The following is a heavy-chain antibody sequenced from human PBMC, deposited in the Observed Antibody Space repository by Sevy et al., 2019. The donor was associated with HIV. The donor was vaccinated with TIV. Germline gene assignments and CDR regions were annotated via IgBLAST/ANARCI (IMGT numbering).Heavy chain of an antibody. CDR1: GSSISSIYY. V-gene: IGHV4-38-2*01. Sequence: SETLSLTCAVSGSSISSIYYWGWIRQPPGKGLEWIGTIYHGGSTYYNPSLKSRVTISVYTSKNQFSLKVTSVTAADTAVYFCARHKAPAGTYFDYWGRGTLVTVSS. D-gene: IGHD1-26*01. CDR2: IYHGGST. CDR3: ARHKAPAGTYFDY. J-gene: IGHJ4*02.